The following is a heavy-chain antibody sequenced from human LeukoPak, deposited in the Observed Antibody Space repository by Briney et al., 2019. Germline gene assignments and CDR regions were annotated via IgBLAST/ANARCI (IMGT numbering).Heavy chain of an antibody. D-gene: IGHD3-3*01. CDR2: INPNSGGT. V-gene: IGHV1-2*02. J-gene: IGHJ5*02. Sequence: ASVKVSCKASGYTFTGYYMHCVRQAPGQGLEWMGWINPNSGGTNYAQKFQGRVTMTRDTSISTAYMELSRLRSDDTAVYYCARGAGRDFWSGYCATWGQGTLVTVSS. CDR3: ARGAGRDFWSGYCAT. CDR1: GYTFTGYY.